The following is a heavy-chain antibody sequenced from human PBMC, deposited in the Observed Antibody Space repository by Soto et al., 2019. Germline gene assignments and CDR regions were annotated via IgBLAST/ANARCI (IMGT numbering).Heavy chain of an antibody. CDR2: IYYSGST. V-gene: IGHV4-59*01. CDR1: GGSISSYY. J-gene: IGHJ4*02. D-gene: IGHD5-12*01. CDR3: ARFYSGYDLPDY. Sequence: SETLSLTCTVSGGSISSYYWSWIRQPPGKGLEWIGYIYYSGSTNYNPSLKSRVTISVDTSKNQFSLKLSSVTAADTAVYYCARFYSGYDLPDYWGQGTLVTVSS.